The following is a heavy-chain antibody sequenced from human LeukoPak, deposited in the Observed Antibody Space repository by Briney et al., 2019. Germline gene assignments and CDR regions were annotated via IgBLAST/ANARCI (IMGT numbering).Heavy chain of an antibody. J-gene: IGHJ3*02. V-gene: IGHV3-53*01. Sequence: GGSLRLSCAASGFSVSSNYMSWVRQAPGKGLEWVSVFYAGGGTFYADSVKGRFTISRGNSENTLYLQMNSLRAEDTAVYYCAKGGMATFYAFDIWGQGTMVTVSS. CDR3: AKGGMATFYAFDI. CDR2: FYAGGGT. D-gene: IGHD5-24*01. CDR1: GFSVSSNY.